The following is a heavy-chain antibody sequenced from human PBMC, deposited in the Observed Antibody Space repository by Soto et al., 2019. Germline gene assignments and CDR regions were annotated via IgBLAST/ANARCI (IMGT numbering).Heavy chain of an antibody. D-gene: IGHD3-22*01. CDR1: GFTFINTG. Sequence: EVQVLQSGGGLVPPGGSLRLSCAGSGFTFINTGMSWVRQAPGQGLEWVSAITGNGDTTYYADSVKGRFTISRANSNSTLYLQMNSLRAEDTVVYYCAKIDGYFDYWGQGTLVTVSS. CDR2: ITGNGDTT. V-gene: IGHV3-23*01. J-gene: IGHJ4*02. CDR3: AKIDGYFDY.